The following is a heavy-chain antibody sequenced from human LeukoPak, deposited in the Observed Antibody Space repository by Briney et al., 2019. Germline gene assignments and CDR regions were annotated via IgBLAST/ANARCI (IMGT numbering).Heavy chain of an antibody. CDR1: GGSITNYY. CDR3: ARDQSSGWYAFHYYYYGMDV. J-gene: IGHJ6*02. D-gene: IGHD6-19*01. Sequence: SETLSLTCTVSGGSITNYYWSWIRQPAAKGLEWIGRIYSSGSTNYNPSLKSRVTMSVDTSKNQFSLKLSSVTAADTAVYYCARDQSSGWYAFHYYYYGMDVWGQGTTVTVSS. V-gene: IGHV4-4*07. CDR2: IYSSGST.